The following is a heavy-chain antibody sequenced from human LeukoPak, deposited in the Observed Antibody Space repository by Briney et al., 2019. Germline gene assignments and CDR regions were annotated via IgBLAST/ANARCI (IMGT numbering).Heavy chain of an antibody. CDR3: AKDPADLYYYGSGSYGMDV. CDR1: GFTFSSYG. D-gene: IGHD3-10*01. Sequence: GGSLRLSCAASGFTFSSYGMHWVRQAPGKGLEWVAVISYDGSNKYYADSVKGRFTISRDNSKNTLYLQMNSLRAEDTAVYYCAKDPADLYYYGSGSYGMDVWGQGTTVTVSS. J-gene: IGHJ6*02. CDR2: ISYDGSNK. V-gene: IGHV3-30*18.